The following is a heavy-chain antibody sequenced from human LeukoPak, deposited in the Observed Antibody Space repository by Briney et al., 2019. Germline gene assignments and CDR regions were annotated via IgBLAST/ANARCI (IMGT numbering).Heavy chain of an antibody. Sequence: GGSLRLSCAASGFTFSSYGMHCVRQAPGKGLEWVAVISYDGSNEYYADSVKGRFSISRDNSKNTLYLQMNSLRAEDTAVYYCAKEGYYGSGSFPDYWGQGTLVTVSS. D-gene: IGHD3-10*01. V-gene: IGHV3-30*18. CDR1: GFTFSSYG. J-gene: IGHJ4*02. CDR3: AKEGYYGSGSFPDY. CDR2: ISYDGSNE.